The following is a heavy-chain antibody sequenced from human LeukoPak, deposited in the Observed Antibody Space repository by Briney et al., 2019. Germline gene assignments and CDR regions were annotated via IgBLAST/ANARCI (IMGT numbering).Heavy chain of an antibody. CDR3: ARSDAAYSDF. CDR2: ISGSSTTI. Sequence: GGSLRLSCAASGFTFSDYGMNWVRQAPGKGLEWVSYISGSSTTIKYPDSVKGRFTISRDNAKNSLYLQMNSLGDEDTAVYYCARSDAAYSDFWGQGTLVTVSS. J-gene: IGHJ4*02. D-gene: IGHD2-15*01. V-gene: IGHV3-48*02. CDR1: GFTFSDYG.